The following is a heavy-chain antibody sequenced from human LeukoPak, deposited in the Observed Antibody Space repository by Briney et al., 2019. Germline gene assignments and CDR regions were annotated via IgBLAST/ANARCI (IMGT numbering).Heavy chain of an antibody. CDR2: ISYDGSNK. D-gene: IGHD4-23*01. V-gene: IGHV3-30*18. J-gene: IGHJ3*02. CDR1: GFTFSSYG. Sequence: SGGSLRLSCAASGFTFSSYGMHWVRQAPGKGLEWVAVISYDGSNKYYADSVKGRFTISRDNSKNTLYLQMNSLRAEDTAVYYCAKVDGSKIVVGIVYAFDIWGQGTMVTVSS. CDR3: AKVDGSKIVVGIVYAFDI.